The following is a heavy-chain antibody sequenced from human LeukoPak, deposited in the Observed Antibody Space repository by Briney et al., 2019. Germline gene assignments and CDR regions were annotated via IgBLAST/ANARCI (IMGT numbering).Heavy chain of an antibody. CDR2: IHPSGGSR. Sequence: GASVKVSCKASGYTFTSYYIHWVRQAPGQGLEWMGIIHPSGGSRTYAQKFLGRVTMTRDTSTSTVYMELSSLRSEDTALYYCARGVAIRDAYNWDQMDYWGQGTLVTVSS. V-gene: IGHV1-46*01. J-gene: IGHJ4*02. CDR1: GYTFTSYY. D-gene: IGHD5-24*01. CDR3: ARGVAIRDAYNWDQMDY.